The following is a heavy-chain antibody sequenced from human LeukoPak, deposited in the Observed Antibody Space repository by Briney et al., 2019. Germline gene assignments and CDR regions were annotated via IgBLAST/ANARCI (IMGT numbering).Heavy chain of an antibody. D-gene: IGHD5-18*01. CDR1: GFTFSSYG. CDR2: IWYDGSNK. J-gene: IGHJ4*02. Sequence: GGSLRLSCAASGFTFSSYGMHWVRQAPGKGLEWVAVIWYDGSNKYYADSVKGRFTISRDNSKNTLYLQMNSLRAEDTAVYYCVRVTHSSYSYGYGHGDYWGQGTLVTVSS. CDR3: VRVTHSSYSYGYGHGDY. V-gene: IGHV3-33*01.